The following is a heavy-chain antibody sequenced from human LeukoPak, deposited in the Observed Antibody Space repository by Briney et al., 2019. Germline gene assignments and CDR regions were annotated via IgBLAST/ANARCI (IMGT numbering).Heavy chain of an antibody. J-gene: IGHJ6*02. CDR3: ARDVDIVVVPAAIPLPDYYYYGMDV. CDR2: VSAYNGNT. CDR1: GYTFTSYG. Sequence: ASVKVSCKASGYTFTSYGISWVRQAPGQGLEWMGWVSAYNGNTNYAQKLQGRVTMTTDTSTSTAYIELRSLRSDDTAVYYCARDVDIVVVPAAIPLPDYYYYGMDVWGQGTTVTVSS. D-gene: IGHD2-2*02. V-gene: IGHV1-18*01.